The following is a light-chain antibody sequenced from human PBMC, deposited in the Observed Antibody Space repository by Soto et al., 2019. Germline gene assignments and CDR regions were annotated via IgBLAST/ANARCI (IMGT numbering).Light chain of an antibody. CDR3: QHYNYWPYT. Sequence: EIVMTHSPATLSLSPCERATLSFRASQTIDNTLAWYQRKPGQAPRLLIYDASTRATGVPARSSGSGSGTDFTLTISSLQSEDFAVYYCQHYNYWPYTFGQGTKVDI. J-gene: IGKJ2*01. CDR1: QTIDNT. V-gene: IGKV3-15*01. CDR2: DAS.